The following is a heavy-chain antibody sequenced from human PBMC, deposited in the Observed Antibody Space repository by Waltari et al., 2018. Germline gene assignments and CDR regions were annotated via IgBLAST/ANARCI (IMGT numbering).Heavy chain of an antibody. Sequence: QVQLVESGGGVVQPGRSLRLSCAASGFTFSSYGMHWVRQAPGKGRGGVAVIWYDGSNKYYADSGKGRFTISRDNSKNTLYLQMNSLRAEDTAVYYCASGLGYMDYWGQGTLVTVSS. V-gene: IGHV3-33*01. CDR1: GFTFSSYG. D-gene: IGHD1-1*01. J-gene: IGHJ4*02. CDR3: ASGLGYMDY. CDR2: IWYDGSNK.